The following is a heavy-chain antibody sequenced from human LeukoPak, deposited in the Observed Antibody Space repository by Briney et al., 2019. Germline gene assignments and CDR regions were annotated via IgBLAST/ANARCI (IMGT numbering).Heavy chain of an antibody. Sequence: GGSLRLSCAASGFSFRSYTMNWVRQAPGKGLEWISYIMRTAADVTPYADSVEGRFTISRDDAKNSLYLQMNSLRDDDTAVYYCVRDWSYAFDLWGQGTMVTVSS. J-gene: IGHJ3*01. CDR3: VRDWSYAFDL. CDR2: IMRTAADVT. CDR1: GFSFRSYT. V-gene: IGHV3-48*02.